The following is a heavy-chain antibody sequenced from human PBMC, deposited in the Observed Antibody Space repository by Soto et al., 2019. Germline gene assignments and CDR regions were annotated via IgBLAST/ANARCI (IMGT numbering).Heavy chain of an antibody. D-gene: IGHD6-6*01. J-gene: IGHJ4*02. CDR3: ARDRHSSSSGYFEY. Sequence: PGGSLRLSCAASGFTFSSYGMHWVRQAPGKGLEWVAVIWYDGNDKYYADFVKGRFTISRDNAKNTVSRQMNSLRAEDTAVYYCARDRHSSSSGYFEYWGQGTLVTVSS. CDR2: IWYDGNDK. V-gene: IGHV3-33*01. CDR1: GFTFSSYG.